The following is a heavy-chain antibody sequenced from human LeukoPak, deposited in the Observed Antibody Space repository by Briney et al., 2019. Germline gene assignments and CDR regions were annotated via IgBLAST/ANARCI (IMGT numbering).Heavy chain of an antibody. V-gene: IGHV4-31*03. CDR2: IYYSGST. CDR3: ARGTILLWFGELLSNWFDP. Sequence: SQTLSLTCTVSGGSISSGGYYWRWIRQHPGKGLEWIGYIYYSGSTYYNPSLKSRVTISVDTSKNQFSLKLSSVTAADTAVYYCARGTILLWFGELLSNWFDPWGQGTLVTVSS. J-gene: IGHJ5*02. CDR1: GGSISSGGYY. D-gene: IGHD3-10*01.